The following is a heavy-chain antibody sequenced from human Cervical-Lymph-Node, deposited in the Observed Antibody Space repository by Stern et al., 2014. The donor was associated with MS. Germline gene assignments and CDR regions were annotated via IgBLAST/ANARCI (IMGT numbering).Heavy chain of an antibody. CDR3: ARFDERVMDRVFDY. J-gene: IGHJ4*02. Sequence: QVQLVQSGSELKKPGASVKVSCQASGYTFSDYAINWVRQAPGQGLEWAGWINTITGNPTYAQGFAGHFVFSLDTSVSKAYLEITNLKAEDTAVYYCARFDERVMDRVFDYWGQGTLVTVSS. CDR1: GYTFSDYA. V-gene: IGHV7-4-1*02. D-gene: IGHD3-16*01. CDR2: INTITGNP.